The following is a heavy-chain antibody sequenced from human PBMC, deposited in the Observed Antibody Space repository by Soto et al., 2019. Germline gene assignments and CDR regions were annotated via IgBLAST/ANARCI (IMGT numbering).Heavy chain of an antibody. Sequence: QVQLVQSGAEVKKPGSSVKVSCKASGGTFSSYAISWVRQAPGEGLEWMGGIIPIFGTANYAQKFQGRVTITADESTSTAYMELSSLRSEDTAVYYCARGIYMVRGATLDYWGQGTLVTVSS. D-gene: IGHD3-10*01. CDR2: IIPIFGTA. V-gene: IGHV1-69*01. CDR1: GGTFSSYA. J-gene: IGHJ4*02. CDR3: ARGIYMVRGATLDY.